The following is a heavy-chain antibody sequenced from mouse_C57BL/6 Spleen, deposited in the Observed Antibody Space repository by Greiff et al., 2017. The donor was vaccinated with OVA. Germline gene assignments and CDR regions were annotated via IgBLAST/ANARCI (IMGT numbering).Heavy chain of an antibody. CDR1: GFTFSSYG. CDR3: ARQDYDYDNAMDY. Sequence: EVKVVESGGDLVKPGGSLKLSCAASGFTFSSYGMSWVRQTPDKRLEWVATISSGGSYTYYPDSVKGRFTISRDNAKNTLYLQMSSLKSEDTAMYYCARQDYDYDNAMDYWGQGTSVTVSS. D-gene: IGHD2-4*01. J-gene: IGHJ4*01. V-gene: IGHV5-6*01. CDR2: ISSGGSYT.